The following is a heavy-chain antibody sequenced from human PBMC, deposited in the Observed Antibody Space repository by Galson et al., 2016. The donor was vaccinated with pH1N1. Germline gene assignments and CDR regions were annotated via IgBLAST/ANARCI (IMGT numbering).Heavy chain of an antibody. CDR3: ARDFYSGYAGGRLDY. CDR1: GYTFTGYY. Sequence: SVKVSCKASGYTFTGYYIQWVRQAPGQGFEWMGRINPNRGGTYYAQKFQGRVTLTRDTSANTVYMELSSLRSDDTAVYYCARDFYSGYAGGRLDYWGQGTLVTVSS. J-gene: IGHJ4*02. D-gene: IGHD2-2*01. CDR2: INPNRGGT. V-gene: IGHV1-2*06.